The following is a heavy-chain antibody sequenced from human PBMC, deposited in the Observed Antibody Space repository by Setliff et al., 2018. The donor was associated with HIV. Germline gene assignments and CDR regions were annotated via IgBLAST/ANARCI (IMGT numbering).Heavy chain of an antibody. J-gene: IGHJ3*02. CDR2: IYPGDSDT. CDR1: GYSFTTYW. V-gene: IGHV5-51*01. Sequence: PGESLKISCKGSGYSFTTYWIGWVRQMPGKGLEWMGIIYPGDSDTRYSPSFQGQVTISADKSISTAYLQWSSLKASDTATYYCARLRDSSGYYYVGGAFDIWGQGTMVTVSS. CDR3: ARLRDSSGYYYVGGAFDI. D-gene: IGHD3-22*01.